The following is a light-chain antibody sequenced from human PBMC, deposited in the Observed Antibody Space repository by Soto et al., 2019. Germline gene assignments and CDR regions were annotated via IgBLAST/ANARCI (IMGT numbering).Light chain of an antibody. Sequence: DIVMTQSPDSLAVSLGERATINCKSSQSVLYSSNNKNYLAWYQQKPGQPPKLLIYWASTRESGVPDRFSGSGSGTDFTLTISSLQAEDVAVYYCQPYYSTPPGPYTFGQGTKLEIK. CDR3: QPYYSTPPGPYT. CDR2: WAS. CDR1: QSVLYSSNNKNY. V-gene: IGKV4-1*01. J-gene: IGKJ2*01.